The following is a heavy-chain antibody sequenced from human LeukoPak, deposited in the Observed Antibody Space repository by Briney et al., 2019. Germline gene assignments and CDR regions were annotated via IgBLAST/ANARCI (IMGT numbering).Heavy chain of an antibody. V-gene: IGHV1-8*02. D-gene: IGHD4-17*01. CDR1: GYTFTSDD. Sequence: ASVKVSCKTSGYTFTSDDINWVRQAPGQGLEWMGWMNPNSGNTGYAQKFQGRVTMTRNTSISTAYMELSSLRSEDTAIYYCARSATGLRKRNDFWGQGTLVTVSS. J-gene: IGHJ4*02. CDR3: ARSATGLRKRNDF. CDR2: MNPNSGNT.